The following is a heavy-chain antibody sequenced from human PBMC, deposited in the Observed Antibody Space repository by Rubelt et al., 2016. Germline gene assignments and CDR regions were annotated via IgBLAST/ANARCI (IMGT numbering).Heavy chain of an antibody. Sequence: QVQLVQSGAEVKKPGASVKVSCKASGYTFTGYYMHWVRQAPGQGLEWMGWINPNSGGTNYAQKFQGRVTMTRDTSVRTADMELSRLTSDDTAVYYCARGNSGYDYGLDYWGQGTLVTVSS. J-gene: IGHJ4*02. CDR2: INPNSGGT. V-gene: IGHV1-2*02. CDR3: ARGNSGYDYGLDY. D-gene: IGHD5-12*01. CDR1: GYTFTGYY.